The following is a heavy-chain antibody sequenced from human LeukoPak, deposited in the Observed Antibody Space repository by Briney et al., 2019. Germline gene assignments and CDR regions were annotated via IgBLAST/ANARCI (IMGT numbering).Heavy chain of an antibody. CDR1: GFRFSYYW. D-gene: IGHD2-2*02. J-gene: IGHJ3*02. CDR3: ARGWGDCSTVSCYTGGDVFDI. CDR2: IKYDGSEK. V-gene: IGHV3-7*01. Sequence: GGSLRLSCGASGFRFSYYWMTWVRQGPRKGLEWVANIKYDGSEKHYVESVKGRFTISRDNAKNSLYLQMDSLRVEDTAVYFCARGWGDCSTVSCYTGGDVFDIWGQGTKATVSS.